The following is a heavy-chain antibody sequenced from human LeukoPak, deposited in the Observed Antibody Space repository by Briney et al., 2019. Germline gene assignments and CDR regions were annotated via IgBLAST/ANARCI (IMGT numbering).Heavy chain of an antibody. Sequence: GGSLRLSCAASGFTVSSNYMSWVRQAPGKGLEWVSVIYSGGSTYYADSVKGRFTISRDNSKNTLYLQMNSLRAEDTAVYYCAKGYSGYDWRSVFDYWGQGTLVTVSS. CDR2: IYSGGST. J-gene: IGHJ4*02. V-gene: IGHV3-53*01. CDR1: GFTVSSNY. D-gene: IGHD5-12*01. CDR3: AKGYSGYDWRSVFDY.